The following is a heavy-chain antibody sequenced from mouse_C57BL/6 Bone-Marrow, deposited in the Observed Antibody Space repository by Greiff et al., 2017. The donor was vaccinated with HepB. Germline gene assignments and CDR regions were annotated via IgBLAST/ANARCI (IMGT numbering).Heavy chain of an antibody. D-gene: IGHD1-1*01. CDR2: INPSSGYT. Sequence: QVQLQQSGAELARPGASVKMSCKASGYTFTSYTMHWVKQRPGQGLEWIGYINPSSGYTKYNQKFKDKATLTADKSSSTAYMQLSSLTSEDSAVYYCARGIYGSIYFDYWGKGTTLTVSS. V-gene: IGHV1-4*01. CDR1: GYTFTSYT. J-gene: IGHJ2*01. CDR3: ARGIYGSIYFDY.